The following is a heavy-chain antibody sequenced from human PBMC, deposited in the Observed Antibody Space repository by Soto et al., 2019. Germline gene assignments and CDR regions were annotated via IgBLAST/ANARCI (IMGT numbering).Heavy chain of an antibody. CDR1: GFTFSSYA. V-gene: IGHV3-30-3*01. CDR3: AARQGGASDI. J-gene: IGHJ3*02. Sequence: QVQLVESGGGVVQPGRSLRLSCAASGFTFSSYAMHWVRQAPGKGLEWVAVISYDGSNKYYADSVKGRFTISRDNSKKTLYLQMNRLLGEETAVYYCAARQGGASDIWGQGTMVTGSA. CDR2: ISYDGSNK. D-gene: IGHD3-16*01.